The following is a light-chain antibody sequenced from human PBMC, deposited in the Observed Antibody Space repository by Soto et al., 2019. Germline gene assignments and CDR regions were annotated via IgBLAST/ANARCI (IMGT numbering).Light chain of an antibody. CDR2: GAS. Sequence: EIVLTQSPGTLSLSPGERATLSCRASQSVSSSYLAWYQQKPGQAPRLLIYGASSRATGIPDRFSGSGSRTVVTLTISRLEPEDFAVYYCQQYGSSPLYSFGQGTKLEIK. V-gene: IGKV3-20*01. CDR3: QQYGSSPLYS. J-gene: IGKJ2*01. CDR1: QSVSSSY.